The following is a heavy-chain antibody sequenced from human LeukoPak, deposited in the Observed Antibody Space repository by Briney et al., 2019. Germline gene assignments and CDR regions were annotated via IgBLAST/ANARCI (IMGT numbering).Heavy chain of an antibody. V-gene: IGHV3-30*03. CDR1: GFTFSSYG. J-gene: IGHJ6*02. CDR3: ATKSAYYYGMDV. Sequence: PGGSLRLSCAASGFTFSSYGMHWVRQAPGKGLEWVAVISYDGSNKYYADSVKGRFTISRDNSKNTLYLQMNSLRAEDTAVYYCATKSAYYYGMDVWGQGTTVTVFS. CDR2: ISYDGSNK.